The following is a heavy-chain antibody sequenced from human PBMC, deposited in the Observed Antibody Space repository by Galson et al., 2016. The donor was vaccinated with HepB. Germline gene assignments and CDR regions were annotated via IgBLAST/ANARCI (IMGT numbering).Heavy chain of an antibody. CDR1: GFTFSRNY. CDR2: IYSGGST. D-gene: IGHD3-3*01. CDR3: ARAYDFWSGRYYYGMDV. V-gene: IGHV3-53*04. Sequence: SLRLSCAASGFTFSRNYMSWVRQAPGKGLEWVSVIYSGGSTKYSDSAKGRFAISRHNSNNTLYHQMNSLRAADTAVYYWARAYDFWSGRYYYGMDVWGQGTTVTVSS. J-gene: IGHJ6*02.